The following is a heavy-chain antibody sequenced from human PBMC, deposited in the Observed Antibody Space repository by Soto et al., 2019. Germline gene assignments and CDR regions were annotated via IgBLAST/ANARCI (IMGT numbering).Heavy chain of an antibody. CDR2: ISWNSGSI. V-gene: IGHV3-9*01. Sequence: GGSLRLSCAASGFTFDDYAMHWVRQAPGKGLEWVSGISWNSGSIGYADSVKGRFTISRDNAKNSLYLQMNSLRAEVTALYYCAKDGRAPNYYGSGSQYLGLSDYYYYYMDVWGKGTTVTVSS. J-gene: IGHJ6*03. D-gene: IGHD3-10*01. CDR3: AKDGRAPNYYGSGSQYLGLSDYYYYYMDV. CDR1: GFTFDDYA.